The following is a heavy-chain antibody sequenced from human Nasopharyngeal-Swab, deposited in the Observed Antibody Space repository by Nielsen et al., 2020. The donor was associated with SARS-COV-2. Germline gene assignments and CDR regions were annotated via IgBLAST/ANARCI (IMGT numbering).Heavy chain of an antibody. CDR1: GYTLTELS. J-gene: IGHJ6*02. CDR3: ATGLAITLAPPVPPYYYGMDV. CDR2: FDPEDGET. V-gene: IGHV1-24*01. D-gene: IGHD5-12*01. Sequence: ASVKVSCKVSGYTLTELSMHWVRQAPGKGLEWMGGFDPEDGETIYAQKFQGRVTMTEDTSTDTAYMELSSLRSEDTAVYYCATGLAITLAPPVPPYYYGMDVWGQGTTVTVSS.